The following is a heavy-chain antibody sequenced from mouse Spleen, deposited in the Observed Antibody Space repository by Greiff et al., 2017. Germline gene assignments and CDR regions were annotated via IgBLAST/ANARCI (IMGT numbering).Heavy chain of an antibody. CDR3: ARTGSTMITTVDY. Sequence: VQVVESGPELVKPGASVKLSCKASGYTFTSYDINWVKQRPGQGLEWIGWIYPRDGSTKYNEKFKGKATLTVDTSSSTAYMELHSLTSEDSAVYFCARTGSTMITTVDYWGQGTTLTVSS. V-gene: IGHV1-85*01. D-gene: IGHD2-4*01. CDR2: IYPRDGST. CDR1: GYTFTSYD. J-gene: IGHJ2*01.